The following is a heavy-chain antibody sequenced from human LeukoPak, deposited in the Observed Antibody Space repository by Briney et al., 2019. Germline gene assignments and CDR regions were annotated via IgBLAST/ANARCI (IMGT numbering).Heavy chain of an antibody. J-gene: IGHJ5*02. D-gene: IGHD1-26*01. V-gene: IGHV3-11*04. CDR1: GFTFSDYY. Sequence: KAGGSLRLSCAASGFTFSDYYMSWIRQAPGRGLEWVSYISSSGSTIYYADSVKGRFTISRDNAKSSLYLQMNSLRAEDTAVYYCARTDPRGGFDPWGQGTLVTVSS. CDR3: ARTDPRGGFDP. CDR2: ISSSGSTI.